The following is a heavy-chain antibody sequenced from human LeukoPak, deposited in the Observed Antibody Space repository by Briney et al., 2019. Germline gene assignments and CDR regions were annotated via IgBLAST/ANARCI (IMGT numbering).Heavy chain of an antibody. CDR1: GGSISGSSYY. Sequence: SETLSLTCTVSGGSISGSSYYWGWIRQPPGKGLEWIGSIYYSGDTYYNPSLKSRRVTISVDTSKNQFSLRLSSVTAADTAVYYCARQQRHYYYYMGVWGKGSTVTVSS. J-gene: IGHJ6*03. CDR3: ARQQRHYYYYMGV. CDR2: IYYSGDT. V-gene: IGHV4-39*01.